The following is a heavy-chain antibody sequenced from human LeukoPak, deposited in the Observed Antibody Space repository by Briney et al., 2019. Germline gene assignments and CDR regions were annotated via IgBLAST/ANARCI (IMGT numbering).Heavy chain of an antibody. CDR2: INPSGGST. V-gene: IGHV1-46*01. J-gene: IGHJ4*02. CDR3: ARGTMPNYFDY. CDR1: GYTFTSYY. D-gene: IGHD2-2*01. Sequence: ASVKVSCKASGYTFTSYYMHWVRQAPGQGLEWMGIINPSGGSTSYAQKLQGRVTMTTDTSTSTAYMELRSLRSDDTAVYYCARGTMPNYFDYWGQGTLVTVSS.